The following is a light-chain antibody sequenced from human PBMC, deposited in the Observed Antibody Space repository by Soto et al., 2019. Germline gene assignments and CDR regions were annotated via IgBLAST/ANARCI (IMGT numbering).Light chain of an antibody. CDR3: SSYAGSSNV. CDR1: SRDIGTYNY. J-gene: IGLJ1*01. Sequence: QSVLTQPASVSGSPGQSITISCTGTSRDIGTYNYVSWYQQHPGKAPKLMIYGVTSRPSGISDRFSGSKSGNTASLIISAVQAEDEADYYCSSYAGSSNVFGTGTKVTVL. CDR2: GVT. V-gene: IGLV2-14*01.